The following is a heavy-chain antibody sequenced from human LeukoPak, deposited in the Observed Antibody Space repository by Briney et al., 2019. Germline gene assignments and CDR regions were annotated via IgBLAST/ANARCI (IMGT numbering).Heavy chain of an antibody. D-gene: IGHD3-9*01. CDR3: ARGNLERTYYDILTGTYGMDV. V-gene: IGHV4-61*02. J-gene: IGHJ6*04. CDR1: GGSISSGSYY. Sequence: SQTLSLTCTVSGGSISSGSYYWSWIRQPAGKGLEWIGRIYTSGSTNYNPSLRSRVTISVDTSKNQFSLKLSSVTAADTAVYYCARGNLERTYYDILTGTYGMDVWGKGTTVTVSS. CDR2: IYTSGST.